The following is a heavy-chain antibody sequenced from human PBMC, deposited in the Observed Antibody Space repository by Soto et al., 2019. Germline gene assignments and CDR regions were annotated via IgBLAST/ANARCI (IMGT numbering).Heavy chain of an antibody. CDR2: IFYSGSS. D-gene: IGHD7-27*01. V-gene: IGHV4-59*01. CDR1: GGSISSYY. J-gene: IGHJ5*02. Sequence: LSLTCTVSGGSISSYYWSWVRQPPGKGLEWIGYIFYSGSSNYNPSLKSPVTISVDASKNQFSLKLSSVTAADTAVYYCVRTGLGWFDPWGQGTLVTVSS. CDR3: VRTGLGWFDP.